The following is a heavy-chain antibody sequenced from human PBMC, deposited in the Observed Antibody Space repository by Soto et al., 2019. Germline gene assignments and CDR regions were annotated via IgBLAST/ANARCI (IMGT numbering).Heavy chain of an antibody. CDR2: ISYDGSNK. D-gene: IGHD2-15*01. CDR1: GFTFSSYG. Sequence: QVQLVESGGGVVQPGRSLRLSCAASGFTFSSYGMHWVRQAPGKGLEWVAVISYDGSNKYYADSVKGRFTISRDNSKNTLYLQMNSLRAEDTAVYYCAKDLRARSDIVVVVAATRIGYFDYWGQGTLVTVSS. J-gene: IGHJ4*02. CDR3: AKDLRARSDIVVVVAATRIGYFDY. V-gene: IGHV3-30*18.